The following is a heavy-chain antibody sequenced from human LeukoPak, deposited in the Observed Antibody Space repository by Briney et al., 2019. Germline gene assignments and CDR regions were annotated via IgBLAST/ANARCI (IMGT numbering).Heavy chain of an antibody. CDR2: ISTDNGNT. CDR1: GYIFTSYG. CDR3: ARVEGGGRRGYWFDP. Sequence: ASVKVSCVASGYIFTSYGISWVRQAPGLGLEWVAWISTDNGNTYYAQKFQGRVTMTTDTSTSTAYMELRSLTSDDTAVYYCARVEGGGRRGYWFDPWGQGTLVTVSS. V-gene: IGHV1-18*01. J-gene: IGHJ5*02. D-gene: IGHD3-16*01.